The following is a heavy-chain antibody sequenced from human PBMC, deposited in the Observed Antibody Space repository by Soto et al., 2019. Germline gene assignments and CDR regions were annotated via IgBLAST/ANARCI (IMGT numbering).Heavy chain of an antibody. CDR1: GFTFSSYG. J-gene: IGHJ4*02. CDR3: AKDREQWPKYYFDY. CDR2: ISYDGSNK. D-gene: IGHD6-19*01. V-gene: IGHV3-30*18. Sequence: GGSLRLSCAASGFTFSSYGMHWVRQAPGKGLEWVAVISYDGSNKYYADSVKGRFTISRDNSKNTLYLQMNSLRAEDTAVYYCAKDREQWPKYYFDYWGQGTLVTVSS.